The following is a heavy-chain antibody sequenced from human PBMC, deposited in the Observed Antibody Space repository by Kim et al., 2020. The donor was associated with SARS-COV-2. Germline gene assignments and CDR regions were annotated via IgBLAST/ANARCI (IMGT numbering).Heavy chain of an antibody. J-gene: IGHJ4*02. CDR3: TRAAGFDD. D-gene: IGHD2-15*01. CDR2: ITDKARSYAT. V-gene: IGHV3-73*01. CDR1: GFTFSASH. Sequence: GGSLRLSCAASGFTFSASHIHWVRQASGRGLEWVGRITDKARSYATAYAASLKGRFTISRDDSGNMAYLQMSSLKTEDTAVYYCTRAAGFDDWGQGTLVTVSS.